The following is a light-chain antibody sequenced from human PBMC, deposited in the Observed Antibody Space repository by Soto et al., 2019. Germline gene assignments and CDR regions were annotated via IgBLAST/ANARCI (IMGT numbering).Light chain of an antibody. J-gene: IGLJ3*02. Sequence: QSVLTQSPSASASLGASVKLTCTLSSGHSSYAIAWHQQQPEKGPRYLMKLNSDGSHSKGDGIPDRFSGSSSGAERYLTICSLQYEDEADYYCQTWGTGIWVFGGGTKLTVL. V-gene: IGLV4-69*01. CDR3: QTWGTGIWV. CDR2: LNSDGSH. CDR1: SGHSSYA.